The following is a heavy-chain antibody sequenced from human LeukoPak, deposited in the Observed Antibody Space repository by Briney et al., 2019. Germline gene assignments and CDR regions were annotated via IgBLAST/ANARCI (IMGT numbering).Heavy chain of an antibody. CDR2: IKQDGSEK. CDR3: ARGVRGIISYYYYYMDL. J-gene: IGHJ6*03. Sequence: GGSLRLSCAASGFTFSNYWMSWVRQAPGKGLEWVANIKQDGSEKYYVDSVKGRFTISRDNAKNTIYLQMTSLRAEDTAVYYCARGVRGIISYYYYYMDLWGKGTTVTVSS. V-gene: IGHV3-7*01. CDR1: GFTFSNYW. D-gene: IGHD3-10*01.